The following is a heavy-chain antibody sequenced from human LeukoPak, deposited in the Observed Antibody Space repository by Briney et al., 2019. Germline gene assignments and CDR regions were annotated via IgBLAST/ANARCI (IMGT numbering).Heavy chain of an antibody. V-gene: IGHV4-39*01. CDR3: ARFKGGTGFDY. CDR2: ISSSGKS. J-gene: IGHJ4*02. D-gene: IGHD1-26*01. Sequence: SETLSLTCAVSGGSISTTDFDWAWIRQPPGQGLEWIATISSSGKSYYNPYLMSRVTISVDTSKKQFSLDVTSVTAADTGLFYCARFKGGTGFDYWGRGILVIVS. CDR1: GGSISTTDFD.